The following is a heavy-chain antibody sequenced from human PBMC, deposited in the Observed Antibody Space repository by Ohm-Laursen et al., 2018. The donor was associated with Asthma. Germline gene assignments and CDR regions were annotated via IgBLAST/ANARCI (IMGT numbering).Heavy chain of an antibody. CDR3: ARESVVVPGGYFDL. CDR2: ISYHGSNQ. D-gene: IGHD3-10*01. J-gene: IGHJ2*01. Sequence: SLRLSCSASGFAFSTYGMHWVRQAPGKGLEWVAVISYHGSNQFYTNSVKGRFTISRDDSKNTLYLQMNSLRAEDTAVYYCARESVVVPGGYFDLWGRGTLVTVSS. V-gene: IGHV3-30*03. CDR1: GFAFSTYG.